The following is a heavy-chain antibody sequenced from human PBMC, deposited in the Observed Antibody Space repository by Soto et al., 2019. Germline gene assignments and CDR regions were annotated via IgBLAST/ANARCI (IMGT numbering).Heavy chain of an antibody. CDR2: VYYSGTT. J-gene: IGHJ4*02. Sequence: SETLSLTCTVSGGSISSYYWTWIRQPPGKGLEWVGYVYYSGTTYYNPSLQSRVTISVDTSKNQFSLKVKSVTAADTAIYYCARAGSTWRYFFDYWGQGSLVTVSS. CDR3: ARAGSTWRYFFDY. CDR1: GGSISSYY. D-gene: IGHD6-13*01. V-gene: IGHV4-59*01.